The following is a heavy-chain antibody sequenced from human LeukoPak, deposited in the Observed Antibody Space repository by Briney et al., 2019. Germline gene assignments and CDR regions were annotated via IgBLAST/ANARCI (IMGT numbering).Heavy chain of an antibody. CDR3: ARDGAPGTAAADVGNWFDP. J-gene: IGHJ5*02. Sequence: ASVKVSCKASGYTFTGYYMHWVRQAPGQGLEWMGRINPNNGGTNYAQKFQGRVTMTTDTSTSTAYMELRSLTSDDTAVYYCARDGAPGTAAADVGNWFDPWGQGTLVTVSS. D-gene: IGHD6-13*01. CDR2: INPNNGGT. CDR1: GYTFTGYY. V-gene: IGHV1-2*06.